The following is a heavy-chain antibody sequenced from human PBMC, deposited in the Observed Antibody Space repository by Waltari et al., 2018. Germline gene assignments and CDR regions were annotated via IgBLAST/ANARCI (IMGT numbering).Heavy chain of an antibody. J-gene: IGHJ4*02. CDR1: GGSISRGVYY. V-gene: IGHV4-30-4*08. CDR2: IYYSGST. CDR3: ARGGPITIFGVVIGPLFDY. D-gene: IGHD3-3*01. Sequence: QVQLQESGPGLVTPSQTLSLTCTVSGGSISRGVYYWSWIRQPPGKGLEWIGSIYYSGSTYYNPSLKSRVTISVDTSKNQFSLKLSSVTAADTAVYYCARGGPITIFGVVIGPLFDYWGQGTLVTVSS.